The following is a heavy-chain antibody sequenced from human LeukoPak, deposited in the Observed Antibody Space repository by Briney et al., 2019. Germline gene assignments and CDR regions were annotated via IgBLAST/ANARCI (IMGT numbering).Heavy chain of an antibody. CDR1: GFTFRNYA. D-gene: IGHD6-19*01. V-gene: IGHV3-15*01. CDR2: VKTKTYGGTT. CDR3: TTDRGSGWY. Sequence: GGSLRLSCAGSGFTFRNYAMSWVRQAPGKGLEWVGRVKTKTYGGTTDYSAPVKGRFTISRDDSKNTLYLQMNSLKTEDTALYYCTTDRGSGWYWGQGTLVTVSS. J-gene: IGHJ4*02.